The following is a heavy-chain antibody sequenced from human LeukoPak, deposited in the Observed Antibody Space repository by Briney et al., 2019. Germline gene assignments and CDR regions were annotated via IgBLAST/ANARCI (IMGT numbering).Heavy chain of an antibody. CDR2: INPNSGGT. J-gene: IGHJ4*02. CDR3: ARQVFSSYVFDY. V-gene: IGHV1-2*02. CDR1: GYAFTDYY. Sequence: ASVKVSCKASGYAFTDYYMFWVRQAPGQGLESMGWINPNSGGTNYAQKFQGRVTMTRDTSMSTAYVELSRLTSDDTAVYYCARQVFSSYVFDYWGQGALVTVSS. D-gene: IGHD6-6*01.